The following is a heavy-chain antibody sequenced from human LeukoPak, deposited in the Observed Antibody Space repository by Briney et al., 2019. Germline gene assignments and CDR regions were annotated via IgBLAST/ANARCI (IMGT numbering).Heavy chain of an antibody. V-gene: IGHV1-69*05. CDR3: ARALYEQWLVPLFDY. D-gene: IGHD6-19*01. CDR1: GGTFSGYG. Sequence: ASVKVSCKTSGGTFSGYGFSWVRQAPGQGLEWMGGIIPIFGTANYAQKFQGRVTITTDESTSTAYMELSSLGSEDTAVYYCARALYEQWLVPLFDYWGQGTLVTVSS. J-gene: IGHJ4*02. CDR2: IIPIFGTA.